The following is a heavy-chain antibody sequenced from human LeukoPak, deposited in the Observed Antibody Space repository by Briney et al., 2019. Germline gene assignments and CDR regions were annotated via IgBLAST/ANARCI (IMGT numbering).Heavy chain of an antibody. CDR2: INHSGST. J-gene: IGHJ4*02. CDR1: GGSFSGHY. V-gene: IGHV4-34*01. CDR3: ARGRGY. D-gene: IGHD3-10*01. Sequence: SETLSLTCAVSGGSFSGHYWSWIRQPPGKGLEWIGEINHSGSTNYNPSLKSRVSISVDTSKNQFSLKLSSVTAADTAVYYCARGRGYWGQGTLVTVSS.